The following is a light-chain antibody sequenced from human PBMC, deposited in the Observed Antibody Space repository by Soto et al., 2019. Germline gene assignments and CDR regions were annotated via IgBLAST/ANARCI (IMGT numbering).Light chain of an antibody. CDR1: SSDVGGYNY. J-gene: IGLJ1*01. CDR3: SSYTTSNTRQIV. Sequence: QSALTQPASVSGSPGQSITISCTGTSSDVGGYNYVSWYQHHPGKAPKLIIYDVSNRPSGVSNRFSGSKSGNTASLTISGLQPEDEADYYCSSYTTSNTRQIVFGTGTKATV. CDR2: DVS. V-gene: IGLV2-14*03.